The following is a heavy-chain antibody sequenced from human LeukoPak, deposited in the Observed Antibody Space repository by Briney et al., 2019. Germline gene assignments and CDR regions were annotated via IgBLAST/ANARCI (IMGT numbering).Heavy chain of an antibody. CDR3: AKDKGAMVRGTIDY. J-gene: IGHJ4*02. Sequence: GGSLRLSCAASGFTFSSYEMNWVRQAPGKGLEWVSYISSSGSTIYYADSVKGRFTISRDNAKNSLYLQMNSLRVEDMALYYCAKDKGAMVRGTIDYWGQGTLVTVSS. V-gene: IGHV3-48*03. D-gene: IGHD3-10*01. CDR2: ISSSGSTI. CDR1: GFTFSSYE.